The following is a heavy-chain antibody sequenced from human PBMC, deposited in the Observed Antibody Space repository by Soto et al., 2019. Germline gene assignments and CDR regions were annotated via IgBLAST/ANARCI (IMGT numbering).Heavy chain of an antibody. CDR3: ARDFDIVVVPAGSMDV. J-gene: IGHJ6*02. CDR2: ISAYNGNT. Sequence: ASGEGSCKASGYTFTSYGISWVRQAPGQGLEWMGWISAYNGNTNYAQKLQGRVTMTTDTSTSTAYMELRSLRSDDTAVYYCARDFDIVVVPAGSMDVWGQGTTVTVSS. V-gene: IGHV1-18*01. CDR1: GYTFTSYG. D-gene: IGHD2-2*01.